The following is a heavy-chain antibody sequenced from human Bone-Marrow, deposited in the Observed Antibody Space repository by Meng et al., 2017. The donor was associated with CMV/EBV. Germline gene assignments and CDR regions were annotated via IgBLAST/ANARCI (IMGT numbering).Heavy chain of an antibody. J-gene: IGHJ6*02. CDR1: GFTFSSYA. V-gene: IGHV3-30*04. D-gene: IGHD2-2*01. CDR2: ISYDGSNK. Sequence: GGSLRLSCAASGFTFSSYAMHWVRQAPGKGLEWVAVISYDGSNKYYADSVKGRFTISRDNSKNTLYLQMNSLRAEDTAVYYCASSSTTLYGMDVWGQGTKVTVSS. CDR3: ASSSTTLYGMDV.